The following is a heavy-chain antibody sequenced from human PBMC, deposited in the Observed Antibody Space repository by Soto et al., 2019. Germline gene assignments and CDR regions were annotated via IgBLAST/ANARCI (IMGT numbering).Heavy chain of an antibody. V-gene: IGHV3-13*01. CDR2: IGTAGDT. CDR1: GFTFSSYD. Sequence: GGSLRLSCAASGFTFSSYDMHWVRQATGKGLEWVSAIGTAGDTYYPGSVKGRFTISRENAKNSLYLQMNSLRAGDTAVYYCAREGDYYYMDVWGKGTTVTVSS. J-gene: IGHJ6*03. D-gene: IGHD3-16*01. CDR3: AREGDYYYMDV.